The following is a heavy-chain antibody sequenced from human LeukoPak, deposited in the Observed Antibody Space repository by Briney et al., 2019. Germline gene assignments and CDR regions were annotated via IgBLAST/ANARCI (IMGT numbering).Heavy chain of an antibody. CDR3: ARDGPSVTRKYYYYYYMDV. D-gene: IGHD2-2*01. Sequence: GVSLRLPCAASGFTFSSYWMTWVSQVPGKGREWVASIKDDGSEQPYVDSVKGRFTISRDNAKSSLYLQMNSLRTEDTAVYYCARDGPSVTRKYYYYYYMDVWGNGTTVTVS. V-gene: IGHV3-7*01. CDR1: GFTFSSYW. CDR2: IKDDGSEQ. J-gene: IGHJ6*03.